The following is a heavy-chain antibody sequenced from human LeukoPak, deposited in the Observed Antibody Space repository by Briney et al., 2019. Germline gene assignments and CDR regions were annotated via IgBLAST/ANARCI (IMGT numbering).Heavy chain of an antibody. CDR3: ARIPGSSLGAEHFQH. J-gene: IGHJ1*01. Sequence: ASVKVSCKASGYTFTGYYMHWVRQAPGQGLEWMGWINPNSGGTNYAQKFQGRVTMTRDTSISTAYMELSRLRSDDTAVYYCARIPGSSLGAEHFQHWGQGTLVTVSS. CDR1: GYTFTGYY. V-gene: IGHV1-2*02. CDR2: INPNSGGT. D-gene: IGHD6-6*01.